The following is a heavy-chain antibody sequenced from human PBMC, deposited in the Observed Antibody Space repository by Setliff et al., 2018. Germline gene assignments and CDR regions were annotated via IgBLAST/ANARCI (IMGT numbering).Heavy chain of an antibody. V-gene: IGHV1-18*01. J-gene: IGHJ5*02. CDR3: ARDKTKWLVFNRWFDP. CDR2: ISAYNANT. Sequence: ASVKVSCKASGYTFTSYGISWVRQAPGQGLEWMGWISAYNANTNYAQKLQGRVTMTTDTSTSTAYMELRSLRSDDTAVYYCARDKTKWLVFNRWFDPWGQGTLVTVSS. CDR1: GYTFTSYG. D-gene: IGHD6-19*01.